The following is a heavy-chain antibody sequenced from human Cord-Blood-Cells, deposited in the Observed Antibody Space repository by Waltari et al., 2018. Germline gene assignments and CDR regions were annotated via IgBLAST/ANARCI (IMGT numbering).Heavy chain of an antibody. CDR2: ISYDGSNK. Sequence: QVQLVESGGGVVQPGRSLRLSCAASGFTFSSYAMHWVRQAPGKGLEWLAVISYDGSNKYYADSVKGRFTISRDNSKNTLYLQMNSLRAEDTAVYYCAGYGGRTFDIWGQGTMVTVSS. CDR3: AGYGGRTFDI. CDR1: GFTFSSYA. V-gene: IGHV3-30-3*01. J-gene: IGHJ3*02. D-gene: IGHD4-17*01.